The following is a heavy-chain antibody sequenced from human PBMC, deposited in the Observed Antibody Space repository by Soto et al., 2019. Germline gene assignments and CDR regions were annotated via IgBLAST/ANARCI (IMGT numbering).Heavy chain of an antibody. CDR1: GGSISSYY. J-gene: IGHJ5*02. Sequence: SETLSLTCTFSGGSISSYYWSWIRQPPGKGLEWIGYIYYSGSTNYNPSLKSRVTISVDTSKNQFSLKLSSVTAADTAVYYCARRVFNWFDPGGQGTLVTVSS. CDR2: IYYSGST. V-gene: IGHV4-59*01. CDR3: ARRVFNWFDP.